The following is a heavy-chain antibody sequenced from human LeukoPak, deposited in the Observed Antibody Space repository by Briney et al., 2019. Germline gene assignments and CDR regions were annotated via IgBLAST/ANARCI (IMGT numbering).Heavy chain of an antibody. CDR2: INHSGST. D-gene: IGHD4-17*01. CDR3: ARLGGDFRFDY. V-gene: IGHV4-34*01. CDR1: GGSFSGYY. Sequence: SETLSLTCAVYGGSFSGYYWSWIRQPPGKGLEWIGEINHSGSTNYNPSLKSRVTISVDTSKNQFSLKLSSVTAADTAVYYCARLGGDFRFDYWGQGTLVTVSS. J-gene: IGHJ4*02.